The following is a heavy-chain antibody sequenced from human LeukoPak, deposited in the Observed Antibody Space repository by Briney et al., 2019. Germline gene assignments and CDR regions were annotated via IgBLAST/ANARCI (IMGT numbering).Heavy chain of an antibody. CDR3: ARHPELYFFDY. CDR2: ISYSGST. Sequence: SKTLSLTCTVSGGSISSYYWSWIRQPPGKGLEWIGYISYSGSTNYNPSLKSRVTISADTSKNQVSLTLSSVTAADTAVYYCARHPELYFFDYWGQGTLVTVSS. V-gene: IGHV4-59*08. D-gene: IGHD3-10*01. J-gene: IGHJ4*02. CDR1: GGSISSYY.